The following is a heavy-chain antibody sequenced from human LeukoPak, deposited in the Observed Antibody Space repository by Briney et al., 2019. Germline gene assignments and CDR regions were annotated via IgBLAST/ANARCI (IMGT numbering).Heavy chain of an antibody. CDR1: GSTFSSHY. V-gene: IGHV1-46*01. CDR3: ARSTSYYFDH. Sequence: ASVKVSCKASGSTFSSHYMHWVRQAPGQGLEWMGLINPSAGTTMYAQKFQGRVTMTRDTSTSTVYMELSSLTSEDTAAYYCARSTSYYFDHWGQGNLVTVAS. D-gene: IGHD1-1*01. CDR2: INPSAGTT. J-gene: IGHJ4*02.